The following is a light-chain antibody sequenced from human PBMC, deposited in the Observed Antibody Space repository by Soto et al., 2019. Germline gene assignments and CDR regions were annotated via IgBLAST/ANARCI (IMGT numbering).Light chain of an antibody. CDR1: QSVSSN. CDR2: VAS. J-gene: IGKJ4*01. V-gene: IGKV3-15*01. CDR3: QQYNVWPLT. Sequence: EIVMTQSPATLSVSPGKRATLSCRASQSVSSNLAWYQQKPGQTPKLLIYVASTRATGIPARFSGSGSGTEFTLTISSLQSEDFAVYYCQQYNVWPLTFGGGTKMEFK.